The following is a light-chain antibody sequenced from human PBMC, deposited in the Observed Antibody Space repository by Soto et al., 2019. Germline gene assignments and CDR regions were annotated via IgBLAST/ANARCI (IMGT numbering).Light chain of an antibody. V-gene: IGLV2-14*01. CDR1: SSDVGGHNY. J-gene: IGLJ2*01. CDR2: EVS. Sequence: QAVVTQPASVSGSPGQSITISCTGTSSDVGGHNYVSWYQQHPGKVPKLMISEVSKRPSVVSDRFSGSKSGNAASLTISGLQAEDDADYYCSSYTTTFSVLFGGGTKLTVL. CDR3: SSYTTTFSVL.